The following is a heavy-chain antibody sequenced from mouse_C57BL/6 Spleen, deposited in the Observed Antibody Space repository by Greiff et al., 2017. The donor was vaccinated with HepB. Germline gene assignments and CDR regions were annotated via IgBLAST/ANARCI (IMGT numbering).Heavy chain of an antibody. D-gene: IGHD6-1*01. Sequence: EVKLMESGGDLVKPGGSLKLSCAASGFTFSSYGMSWVRQTPDKRLEWVATISSGGSYTYYPDSVKGRFTISRDNAKNTLYLQMSSLKSEDTAMYYCARAFSEAWFAYWGQGTLVTVSA. CDR2: ISSGGSYT. V-gene: IGHV5-6*01. CDR1: GFTFSSYG. J-gene: IGHJ3*01. CDR3: ARAFSEAWFAY.